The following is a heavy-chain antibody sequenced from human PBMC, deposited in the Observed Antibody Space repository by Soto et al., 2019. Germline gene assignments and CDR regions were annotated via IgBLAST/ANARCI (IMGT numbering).Heavy chain of an antibody. Sequence: ASVKVSCKASGGTFSSYAISWVRQAPGQGLEWMGGIIPIFGTANYAQKFQGRVTITADESTSTAYMELSSLRSEDTAVYYCARVGVYYDSSGYYRTMDYWGQGTLVTVSS. J-gene: IGHJ4*02. D-gene: IGHD3-22*01. CDR1: GGTFSSYA. V-gene: IGHV1-69*13. CDR3: ARVGVYYDSSGYYRTMDY. CDR2: IIPIFGTA.